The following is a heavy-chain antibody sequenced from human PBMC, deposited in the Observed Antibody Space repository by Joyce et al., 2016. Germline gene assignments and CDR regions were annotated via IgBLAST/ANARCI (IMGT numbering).Heavy chain of an antibody. J-gene: IGHJ4*02. CDR2: INYSGNT. CDR3: ARVPLSSAFDY. V-gene: IGHV4-31*11. D-gene: IGHD1-26*01. CDR1: GGSISDGGYY. Sequence: QVQLQESGPGLVQPSQTLSLTCGVSGGSISDGGYYWSWIRQRPGQGLEWIGYINYSGNTYYNPSLKSRLTISIDMSKNQFSLRLTSVTAADTAVNYCARVPLSSAFDYWGQGILVTVSS.